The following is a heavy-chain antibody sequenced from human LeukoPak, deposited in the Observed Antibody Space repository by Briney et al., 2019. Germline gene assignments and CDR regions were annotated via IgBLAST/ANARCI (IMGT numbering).Heavy chain of an antibody. D-gene: IGHD6-13*01. CDR1: GFTFSSYG. V-gene: IGHV3-23*01. CDR3: ARDSSSWYDGRLDP. J-gene: IGHJ5*02. CDR2: ISGSGGST. Sequence: PGGSLRLSCAASGFTFSSYGMSWVRQAPGKGLEWVSAISGSGGSTYYADSVKGRFTISRDNSKNTLYLQMNSLRAEDTAVYYCARDSSSWYDGRLDPWGQGTLVTVSS.